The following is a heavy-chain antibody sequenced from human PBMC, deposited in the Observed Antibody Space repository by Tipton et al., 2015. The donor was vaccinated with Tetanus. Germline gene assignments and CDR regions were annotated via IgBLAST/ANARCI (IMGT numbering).Heavy chain of an antibody. CDR2: IHQSGST. J-gene: IGHJ4*02. Sequence: LRLSCAASGFTFNGYGMHWVRQAPGKGLEWIGEIHQSGSTSYNPSLKSRVSMSVDKSKNQFSLQLNSVTAADTAIYYCARGPKHWLTAGQVYWGQGTLVTVST. CDR1: GFTFNGYG. CDR3: ARGPKHWLTAGQVY. D-gene: IGHD6-19*01. V-gene: IGHV4-34*01.